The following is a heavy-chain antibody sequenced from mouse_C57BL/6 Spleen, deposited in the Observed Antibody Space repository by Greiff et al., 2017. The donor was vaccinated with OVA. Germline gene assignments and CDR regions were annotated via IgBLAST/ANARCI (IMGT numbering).Heavy chain of an antibody. CDR2: IWRGGSP. V-gene: IGHV2-5*01. Sequence: VQLQQSGPGLVQPSQSLSITCTVSGFSLTSYGVHWVRQSPGQGLEWLGVIWRGGSPDYNAAFMSRLSITKDNSKGQVFFKMNSLQADDTAIYYCAKTGYAHGDFDYWGQGTTLTVSS. D-gene: IGHD1-1*01. CDR1: GFSLTSYG. J-gene: IGHJ2*01. CDR3: AKTGYAHGDFDY.